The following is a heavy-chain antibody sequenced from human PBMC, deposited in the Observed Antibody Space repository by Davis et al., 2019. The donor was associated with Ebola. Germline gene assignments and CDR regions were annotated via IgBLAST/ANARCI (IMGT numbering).Heavy chain of an antibody. V-gene: IGHV1-46*01. CDR2: INPSGGST. J-gene: IGHJ4*02. Sequence: ASVKVSCKASGYTFTSYYMHWVRQAPGQGLEWMGIINPSGGSTSYAQKFQGRVTMTRDTSTSTVYMELSSLRSEDTAVYYCAREGPRGTMIVPGLDYWGQGTLVTVSS. CDR3: AREGPRGTMIVPGLDY. CDR1: GYTFTSYY. D-gene: IGHD3-22*01.